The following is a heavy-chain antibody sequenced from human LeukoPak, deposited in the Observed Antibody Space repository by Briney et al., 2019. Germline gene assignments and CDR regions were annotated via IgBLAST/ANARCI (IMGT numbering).Heavy chain of an antibody. V-gene: IGHV3-23*01. J-gene: IGHJ5*02. D-gene: IGHD2-21*02. CDR2: ISGSGGST. CDR3: AKGQHIVVVTARDWFDP. Sequence: AGGSLRLSCAASGFTLSSYAMSWVRQAPGKGLEWVSAISGSGGSTYYADSVKGRFTISRDNSKNTLYLQMNSLRAEDTAVYYCAKGQHIVVVTARDWFDPWGQGTLVTVSS. CDR1: GFTLSSYA.